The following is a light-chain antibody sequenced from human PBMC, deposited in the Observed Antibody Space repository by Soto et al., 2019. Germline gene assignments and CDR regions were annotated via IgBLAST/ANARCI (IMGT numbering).Light chain of an antibody. Sequence: EIVLTQSPAILSMSPGERATLSCRASQSVSSYFAWYQQKPGQAPRLLIYDASNRATGVPARFSGSGSGTDFTLTISSLEPEDFAVYYCQQRRYWPVTFGQGTRWISN. CDR3: QQRRYWPVT. CDR1: QSVSSY. J-gene: IGKJ1*01. V-gene: IGKV3-11*01. CDR2: DAS.